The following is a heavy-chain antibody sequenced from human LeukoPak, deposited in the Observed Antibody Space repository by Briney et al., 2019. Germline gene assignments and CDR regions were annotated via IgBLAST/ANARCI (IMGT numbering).Heavy chain of an antibody. CDR3: VAVAATGLDY. V-gene: IGHV3-23*01. Sequence: GGSLRLSCAASGFTFSTFGMSWVRQAPGKGLEWVSGISGSGGRTYYTDSAKGRFTISRDNSKKMMYLQMHSVRGEDTAVYYCVAVAATGLDYWGQGTLVSVSS. CDR1: GFTFSTFG. CDR2: ISGSGGRT. J-gene: IGHJ4*02. D-gene: IGHD6-19*01.